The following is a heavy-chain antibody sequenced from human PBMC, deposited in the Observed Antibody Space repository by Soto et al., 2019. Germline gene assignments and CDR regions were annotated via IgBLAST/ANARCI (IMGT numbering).Heavy chain of an antibody. J-gene: IGHJ3*02. CDR3: ARGSVDTSIHDAFDI. V-gene: IGHV1-18*04. CDR1: GYTFTSYG. D-gene: IGHD5-18*01. CDR2: ISAYNGNT. Sequence: ASVKVSCKASGYTFTSYGISWVRQAPGQGLEWMGWISAYNGNTNYAQKLQGRVTMTTDTSTSTAYMELRSLRSDDTAVYYCARGSVDTSIHDAFDIWGQGTMVTVSS.